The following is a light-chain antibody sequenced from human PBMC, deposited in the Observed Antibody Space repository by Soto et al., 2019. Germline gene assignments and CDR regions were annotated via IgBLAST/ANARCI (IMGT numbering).Light chain of an antibody. Sequence: QSALTQPASVFGSPGQSITISCTGTSSDVGGYNYVSWYQQHPGKAPKLIIYDVSDRPSGVSNRFSGSKSGNTASLTISGLRADGEADYYCSSDTSQSTVVFGGGTKVTVL. CDR3: SSDTSQSTVV. CDR2: DVS. J-gene: IGLJ3*02. CDR1: SSDVGGYNY. V-gene: IGLV2-14*01.